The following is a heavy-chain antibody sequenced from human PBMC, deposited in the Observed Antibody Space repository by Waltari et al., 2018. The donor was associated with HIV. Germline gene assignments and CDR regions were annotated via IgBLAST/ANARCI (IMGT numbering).Heavy chain of an antibody. CDR2: IRYDGTKK. V-gene: IGHV3-30*02. J-gene: IGHJ4*02. CDR3: AKAPHHYDSSGPVY. D-gene: IGHD3-22*01. CDR1: GSTFINYG. Sequence: QVQLVESGGGVVQPGGSLSLSCPASGSTFINYGIYWVRQAPGKGLQLVAFIRYDGTKKYYADSVKGRFIISRDNSKNTLSLQMHSLRAEDTAVYYCAKAPHHYDSSGPVYWGQGTLVTVSS.